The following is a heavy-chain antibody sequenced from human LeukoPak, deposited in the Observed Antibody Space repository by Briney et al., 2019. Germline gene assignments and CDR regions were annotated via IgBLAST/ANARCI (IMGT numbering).Heavy chain of an antibody. CDR1: GFSFSSYA. V-gene: IGHV3-23*01. D-gene: IGHD2-15*01. CDR2: INGSGGRT. J-gene: IGHJ4*02. CDR3: AKVAGGG. Sequence: PGESLRLSCGASGFSFSSYAMSWVRQAPGKGLEWVSGINGSGGRTYYADSVKGRFTVSRDNSKNTLYLQMNSLRAEDTAAYYCAKVAGGGWGQGTLVTVSS.